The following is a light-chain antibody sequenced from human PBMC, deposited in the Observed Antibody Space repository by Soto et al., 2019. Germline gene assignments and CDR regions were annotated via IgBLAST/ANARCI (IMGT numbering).Light chain of an antibody. J-gene: IGLJ1*01. Sequence: QSVLTQPASVSGSPGQSITISCTGTSSDVGGYNYVSWYQQHPGKAPKLMIYEVSNRPSGVSNRFSGSKSGNTASLTISGLQAEDEAGYYCSSYTSSSLSYVSGTGTKVTVL. CDR3: SSYTSSSLSYV. CDR2: EVS. V-gene: IGLV2-14*01. CDR1: SSDVGGYNY.